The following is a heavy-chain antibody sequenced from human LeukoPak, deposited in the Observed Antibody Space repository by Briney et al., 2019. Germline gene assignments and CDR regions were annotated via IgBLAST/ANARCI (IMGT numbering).Heavy chain of an antibody. Sequence: GGSLRLSCAASGFTFDDYAMHWVRQAPGKGLEWVSAINWNSGNIGYADSVKGRITISRDNAKNSLYMQMNSLRAEDTALYYCARRVDGSGRYRGYYYYYMDVWGKGTTVTISS. D-gene: IGHD3-10*01. CDR1: GFTFDDYA. CDR2: INWNSGNI. CDR3: ARRVDGSGRYRGYYYYYMDV. V-gene: IGHV3-9*01. J-gene: IGHJ6*03.